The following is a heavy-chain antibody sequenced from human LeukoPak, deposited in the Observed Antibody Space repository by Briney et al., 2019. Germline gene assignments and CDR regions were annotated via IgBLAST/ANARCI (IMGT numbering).Heavy chain of an antibody. V-gene: IGHV4-39*01. J-gene: IGHJ6*03. D-gene: IGHD3-22*01. Sequence: SETLSPTCTVSGGSISSSSYYWGWIRQPPGKGLEWIGSIYYSGSTYYNPSLKSRVTISVDTSKNQFSLRLSSVTAADTAVYYCARHYYDSSGYYYYYYYMDVWGKGTTVTVSS. CDR2: IYYSGST. CDR1: GGSISSSSYY. CDR3: ARHYYDSSGYYYYYYYMDV.